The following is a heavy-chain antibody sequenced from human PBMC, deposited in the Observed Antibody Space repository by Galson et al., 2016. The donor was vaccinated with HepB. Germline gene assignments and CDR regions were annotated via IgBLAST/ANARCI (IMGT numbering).Heavy chain of an antibody. D-gene: IGHD3-22*01. CDR1: GDSISAFY. CDR2: IYHTGTT. V-gene: IGHV4-59*01. J-gene: IGHJ4*02. Sequence: SETLSLTCNVSGDSISAFYWTWLRQSPGKSLQWLGYIYHTGTTVYNPSLNSRVTISLGPSENQFSLSLLSMTAADTAVYFCAREWSSGLFFDSWGQGALVTVSS. CDR3: AREWSSGLFFDS.